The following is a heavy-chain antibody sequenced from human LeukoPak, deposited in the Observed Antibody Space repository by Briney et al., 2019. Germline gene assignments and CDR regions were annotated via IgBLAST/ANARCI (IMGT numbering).Heavy chain of an antibody. CDR3: TRGDPDK. CDR1: GFTFTDYA. J-gene: IGHJ4*02. V-gene: IGHV3-23*01. D-gene: IGHD2-21*02. Sequence: PGGSLRLSCVASGFTFTDYAMTWVRQPPGRRLEWVSTITTTVGDTHYADSVKGRFTVSRDDSKGTLFLQMNSLRAEDTGVYYCTRGDPDKWGQGTLVIVSS. CDR2: ITTTVGDT.